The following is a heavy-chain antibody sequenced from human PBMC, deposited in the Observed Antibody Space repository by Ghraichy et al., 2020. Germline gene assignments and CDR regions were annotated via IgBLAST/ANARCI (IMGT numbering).Heavy chain of an antibody. CDR2: ISGSGGNT. D-gene: IGHD4/OR15-4a*01. Sequence: GGSLRLSCAASGFIFSGYAMTWVRQAPGKGLEWVSGISGSGGNTYYADSVKGRFTISRDNSMTTLYLQMNSLRAEDTAVYYCTKGAWLDYWGPGTLVTVSS. J-gene: IGHJ4*02. CDR3: TKGAWLDY. CDR1: GFIFSGYA. V-gene: IGHV3-23*01.